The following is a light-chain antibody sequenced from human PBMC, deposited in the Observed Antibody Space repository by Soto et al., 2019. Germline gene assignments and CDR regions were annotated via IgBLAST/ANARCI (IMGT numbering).Light chain of an antibody. Sequence: SAPTQPRSVSGSPGQSVALSCTGNSSDVGGYDYVSWFQQHPGKAPKLMIYDVSKRPSGVPDRFSGSKSGNTASLTISGLQAEDEADYYCCSYAGSPYVFGTGTKVTVL. CDR1: SSDVGGYDY. CDR3: CSYAGSPYV. J-gene: IGLJ1*01. V-gene: IGLV2-11*01. CDR2: DVS.